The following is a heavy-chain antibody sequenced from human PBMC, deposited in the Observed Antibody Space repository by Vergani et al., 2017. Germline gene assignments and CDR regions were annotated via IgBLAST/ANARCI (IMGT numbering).Heavy chain of an antibody. Sequence: EVQLVQSGAEVKKPGESLKISCKGSGYSFTSYWIGWVRQMPGKGLEWMGIIYPCDSDTRYSPSFQGQVTISAAKSISTAYLQWSSLKASDTAMYYCARHLHCSSTSCSGIYYMDVWGKGTTVTVSS. J-gene: IGHJ6*03. CDR2: IYPCDSDT. V-gene: IGHV5-51*01. CDR1: GYSFTSYW. CDR3: ARHLHCSSTSCSGIYYMDV. D-gene: IGHD2-2*01.